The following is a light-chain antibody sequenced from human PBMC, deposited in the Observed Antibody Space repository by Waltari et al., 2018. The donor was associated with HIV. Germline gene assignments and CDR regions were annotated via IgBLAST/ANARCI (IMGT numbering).Light chain of an antibody. Sequence: QSVLTQPPSASGTPGQRVVISCSGGDSNDGSHPVYSYQQVPGAAPQLLIYRWSQRPSGVPDLFSGSQSGTSASLIISVLRSQDEAVYYCASWDVARTGRWVFGGGTKVTVL. V-gene: IGLV1-47*01. CDR3: ASWDVARTGRWV. J-gene: IGLJ3*02. CDR1: DSNDGSHP. CDR2: RWS.